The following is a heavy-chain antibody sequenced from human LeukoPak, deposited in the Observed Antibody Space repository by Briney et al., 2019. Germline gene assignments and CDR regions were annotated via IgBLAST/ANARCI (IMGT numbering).Heavy chain of an antibody. Sequence: GGSLRLSCAASGFTFGSYWMSWVRQAPGKGLKWVANIKQDGSEKYYVDSVKGRFTISRDNAKNSLYLQMNSLRAEDTAVYYCARASIAAGPYYFDSWGQGTLVTVSS. CDR2: IKQDGSEK. V-gene: IGHV3-7*01. D-gene: IGHD6-13*01. CDR1: GFTFGSYW. CDR3: ARASIAAGPYYFDS. J-gene: IGHJ4*02.